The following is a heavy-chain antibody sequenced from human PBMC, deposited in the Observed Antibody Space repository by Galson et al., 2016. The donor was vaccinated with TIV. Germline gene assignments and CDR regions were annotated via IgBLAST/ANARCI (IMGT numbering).Heavy chain of an antibody. J-gene: IGHJ5*02. D-gene: IGHD2-2*01. CDR1: GFTVSSFA. V-gene: IGHV3-23*01. CDR3: AKDTWSQPRNWFDP. Sequence: SLRLSCAASGFTVSSFAVSWVRQAPGQGLEWISGIIGSAFRTFYADSVKGRFTISSDNSKNTLDLQMNSLRAEETAIYYCAKDTWSQPRNWFDPWGQGTLVTVSS. CDR2: IIGSAFRT.